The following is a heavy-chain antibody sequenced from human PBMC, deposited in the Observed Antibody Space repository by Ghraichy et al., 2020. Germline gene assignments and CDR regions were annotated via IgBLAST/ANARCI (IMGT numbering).Heavy chain of an antibody. CDR2: INHSGST. V-gene: IGHV4-34*01. CDR1: GGSFSGYY. CDR3: ARVDYCVYRY. D-gene: IGHD4-17*01. J-gene: IGHJ4*02. Sequence: SETLSLTCAVYGGSFSGYYWSWIRQPPGKGLEWIGEINHSGSTNYNPSLKSRVTISVDTSKNQFSLKLSSVTAADTAVYYCARVDYCVYRYWGQGTLVTVSS.